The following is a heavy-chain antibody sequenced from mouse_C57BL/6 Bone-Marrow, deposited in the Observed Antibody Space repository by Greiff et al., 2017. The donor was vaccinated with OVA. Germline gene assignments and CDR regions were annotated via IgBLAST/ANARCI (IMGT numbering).Heavy chain of an antibody. CDR1: GYTFTSYW. V-gene: IGHV1-53*01. D-gene: IGHD1-1*01. J-gene: IGHJ1*03. CDR3: ARGTTVVARGYFDV. CDR2: INPSNGGT. Sequence: QVQLQQPGTELVKPGASVKLSCKASGYTFTSYWMHWVKQRPGQGLEWIGNINPSNGGTNYNEKFKSKATLTVDKSSSTAYMQLSSLPSEYSAVYYCARGTTVVARGYFDVWGTGTTVTVSS.